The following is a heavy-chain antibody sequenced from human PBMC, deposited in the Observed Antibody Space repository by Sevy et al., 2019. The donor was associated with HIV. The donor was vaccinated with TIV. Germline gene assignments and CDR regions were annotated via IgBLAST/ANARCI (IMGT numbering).Heavy chain of an antibody. V-gene: IGHV3-7*01. CDR2: RKQDGSVT. Sequence: GGSLRLSCAASGFSLNSYWMSWVRQAPGKGLEWVANRKQDGSVTYYVDSGKGRFTISRDNARNFLYLQMNSLRAEDTARYYCVRAIAADGSFWGQGTLVTVSS. CDR1: GFSLNSYW. D-gene: IGHD6-13*01. J-gene: IGHJ4*02. CDR3: VRAIAADGSF.